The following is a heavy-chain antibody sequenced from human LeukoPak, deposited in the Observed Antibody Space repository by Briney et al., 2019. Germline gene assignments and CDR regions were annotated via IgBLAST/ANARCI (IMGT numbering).Heavy chain of an antibody. Sequence: GGSLRLSCAASGFTFSRYWMHWVRQAPGEGLVWVSRIDEHGTTIDYADSVRDRFTISRDNAKNTLYLHMNSLRAEDTAMYYCERDVGGAGSHWGQGSLVTVSS. CDR1: GFTFSRYW. J-gene: IGHJ4*02. CDR2: IDEHGTTI. V-gene: IGHV3-74*01. D-gene: IGHD3-10*01. CDR3: ERDVGGAGSH.